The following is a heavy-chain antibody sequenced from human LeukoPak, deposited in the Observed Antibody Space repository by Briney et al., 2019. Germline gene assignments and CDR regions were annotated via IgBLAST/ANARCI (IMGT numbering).Heavy chain of an antibody. J-gene: IGHJ4*02. Sequence: GESLKISCKGSGYSFTSYWIGWVRQLPGKSLEWMGIIYPGDSDTRYSPSFQGQVTISADKSISTAYLQWSSLKASDTAIYYCARKYCSGGSCYWAFDYWGQGTLVTVSS. CDR3: ARKYCSGGSCYWAFDY. CDR2: IYPGDSDT. D-gene: IGHD2-15*01. V-gene: IGHV5-51*01. CDR1: GYSFTSYW.